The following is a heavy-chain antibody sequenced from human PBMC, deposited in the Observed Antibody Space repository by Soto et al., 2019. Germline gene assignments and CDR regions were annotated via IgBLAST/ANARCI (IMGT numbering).Heavy chain of an antibody. CDR1: GYTFTSYA. CDR2: INAGNGNT. D-gene: IGHD3-22*01. J-gene: IGHJ4*02. Sequence: ASVKVSCKASGYTFTSYAMHWVRQAPGQRLEWMGWINAGNGNTKYSQKFQGRVTITRDTSASTAYMELSSLRSEDTAVYYCASITYYYDSGGYYRPGDYWGQGTLVTVSS. CDR3: ASITYYYDSGGYYRPGDY. V-gene: IGHV1-3*01.